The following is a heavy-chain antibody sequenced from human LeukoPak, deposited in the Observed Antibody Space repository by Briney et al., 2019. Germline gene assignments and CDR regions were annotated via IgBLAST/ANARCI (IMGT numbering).Heavy chain of an antibody. CDR3: APWLGTGLGSTP. J-gene: IGHJ5*02. V-gene: IGHV4-59*08. D-gene: IGHD6-19*01. CDR1: GGSISSYY. CDR2: IYYSGST. Sequence: SETLSLTCTVSGGSISSYYWSWIRQPPGKGLEWIGYIYYSGSTNYSPSLKSRVTISVGTSKNQFSLKLSSVTAADTAVYYCAPWLGTGLGSTPWGQGTLVTVSS.